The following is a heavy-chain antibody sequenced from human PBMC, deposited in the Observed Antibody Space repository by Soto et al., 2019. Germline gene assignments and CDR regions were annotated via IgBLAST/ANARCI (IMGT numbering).Heavy chain of an antibody. CDR2: IWYDGSNK. V-gene: IGHV3-33*01. D-gene: IGHD6-13*01. J-gene: IGHJ4*02. CDR3: AGDRVSDSSSWFFDY. Sequence: QVQLVESGGGVVQPGRSLRLSCAASGFTFSSYGMHWVRQAPGKGLEWVAVIWYDGSNKYYADSVKGRFTISRDNSKNTLYLQRNSLRAEDTAVYYCAGDRVSDSSSWFFDYWGQGTLVTVSS. CDR1: GFTFSSYG.